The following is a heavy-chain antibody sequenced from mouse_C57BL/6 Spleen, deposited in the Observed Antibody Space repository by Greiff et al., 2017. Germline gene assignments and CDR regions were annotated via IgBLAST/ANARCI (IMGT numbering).Heavy chain of an antibody. Sequence: EVQLQQSGPELVKPGASVKMSCKASGYTFTDYNMHWVKQSHGKSLEWIGYINPNNGGTSYNQKFKGKATLTVNKSSSTAYMELRSLTSEDSAVYYCARSLGFITTVARYFDVWGTGTTVTVSS. CDR2: INPNNGGT. J-gene: IGHJ1*03. V-gene: IGHV1-22*01. CDR1: GYTFTDYN. D-gene: IGHD1-1*01. CDR3: ARSLGFITTVARYFDV.